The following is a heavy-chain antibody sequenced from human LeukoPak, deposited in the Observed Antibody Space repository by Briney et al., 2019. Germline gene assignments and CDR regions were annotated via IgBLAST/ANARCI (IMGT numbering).Heavy chain of an antibody. V-gene: IGHV3-23*01. D-gene: IGHD1-1*01. J-gene: IGHJ5*02. Sequence: LEWVSGISGGGGSTFYADSVKGRFTISRDNSKNTLFLQMNSLRAEDTAVYYCARARTGFDLWGQGALVTVSS. CDR3: ARARTGFDL. CDR2: ISGGGGST.